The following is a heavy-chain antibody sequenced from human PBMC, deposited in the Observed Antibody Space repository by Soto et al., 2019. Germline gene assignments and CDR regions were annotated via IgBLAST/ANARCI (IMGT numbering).Heavy chain of an antibody. J-gene: IGHJ6*02. V-gene: IGHV4-39*07. CDR2: INHSGST. CDR3: ARGYYYYGMDV. CDR1: GDSISSGSYF. Sequence: SETLSLTCTVSGDSISSGSYFWSWIRQPPGKGLEWIGEINHSGSTNYNPSLKSRVTISVDTSKNQFSLKLSSVTAADTAVYYCARGYYYYGMDVWGQGTTVTVSS.